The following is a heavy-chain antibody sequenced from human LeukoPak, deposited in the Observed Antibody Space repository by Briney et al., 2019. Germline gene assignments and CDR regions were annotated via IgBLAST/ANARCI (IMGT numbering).Heavy chain of an antibody. CDR3: ARRMATVTDAFDI. J-gene: IGHJ3*02. D-gene: IGHD5-24*01. V-gene: IGHV4-59*08. CDR2: VFHSGTT. Sequence: SETLSLTCNVSGDSLTSNFWSWIRQTPGKGLEWIGYVFHSGTTNYSPSLKSRVTISLDTSKKQIYLRLASVTAADTALYYCARRMATVTDAFDIWGRGTMVTVSS. CDR1: GDSLTSNF.